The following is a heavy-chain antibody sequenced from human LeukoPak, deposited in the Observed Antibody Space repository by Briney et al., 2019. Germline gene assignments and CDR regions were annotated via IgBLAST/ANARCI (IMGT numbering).Heavy chain of an antibody. Sequence: PSETLSLTCAVYGGSFSSYYWSWIRQPPGKGLEWIGEINHSGSTNYNPSLKSRVTISVDTSKNQFSLKLGSVTAADTAVYYCAADYYDSSGYLPSDYWGQGTLVTVSS. V-gene: IGHV4-34*01. J-gene: IGHJ4*02. CDR3: AADYYDSSGYLPSDY. CDR1: GGSFSSYY. CDR2: INHSGST. D-gene: IGHD3-22*01.